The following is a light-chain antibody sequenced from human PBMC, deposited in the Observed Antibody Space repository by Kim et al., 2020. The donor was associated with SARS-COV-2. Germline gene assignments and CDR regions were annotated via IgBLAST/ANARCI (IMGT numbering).Light chain of an antibody. V-gene: IGKV1-5*03. CDR1: QTTSSW. Sequence: DIQMTQSPSSLSASVGDRVTITCRASQTTSSWLAWYQQKPGKAPKLLIFKASSLGSGVPSRFSGSGSGTEFTLTISSLQPDDFATYYCQQYNSYPVTFGQGTKLEI. CDR2: KAS. J-gene: IGKJ2*01. CDR3: QQYNSYPVT.